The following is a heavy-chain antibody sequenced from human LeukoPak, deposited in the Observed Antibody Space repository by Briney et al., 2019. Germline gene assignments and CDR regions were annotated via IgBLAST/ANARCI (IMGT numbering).Heavy chain of an antibody. CDR3: AKDVEVTGTNLGLILDAFDI. CDR1: GFIVSNKY. J-gene: IGHJ3*02. CDR2: IYSDGRT. D-gene: IGHD1-20*01. V-gene: IGHV3-53*01. Sequence: PGGSLRLSCAASGFIVSNKYMTWVRQAPGKGLEWVSLIYSDGRTYYADSVRGRCTISRDNSKNTLYVQMNSLRAEDTAVYYCAKDVEVTGTNLGLILDAFDIWGQGTMVTVSS.